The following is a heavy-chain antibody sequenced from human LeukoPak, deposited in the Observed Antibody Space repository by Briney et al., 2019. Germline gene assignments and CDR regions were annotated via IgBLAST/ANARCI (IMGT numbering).Heavy chain of an antibody. D-gene: IGHD1-14*01. Sequence: PSETLSLTCTVSGGSISSGSYYWSWIRQPAGKGLEWIGRIYTSGSTNYNPSLKSRVTISVDTSKNQFSLKLSSVTAADTAVYCCAITNLLNNWFDPWGQGTLVTVSS. J-gene: IGHJ5*02. CDR3: AITNLLNNWFDP. CDR1: GGSISSGSYY. V-gene: IGHV4-61*02. CDR2: IYTSGST.